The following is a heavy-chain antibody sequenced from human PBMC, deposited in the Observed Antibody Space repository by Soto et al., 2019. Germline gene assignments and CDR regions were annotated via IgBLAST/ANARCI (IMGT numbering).Heavy chain of an antibody. J-gene: IGHJ4*02. D-gene: IGHD6-19*01. V-gene: IGHV4-59*01. CDR1: GGSISSYY. CDR3: ARGAGSGWYVSFDY. CDR2: IYYSGST. Sequence: PSETLSLACTVPGGSISSYYWSWIRQPPGKGLEWIGYIYYSGSTNYNPSLKSRVTISVDTSKNQFSLKLSSVTAADTAVYYCARGAGSGWYVSFDYWGQGTLVTVSS.